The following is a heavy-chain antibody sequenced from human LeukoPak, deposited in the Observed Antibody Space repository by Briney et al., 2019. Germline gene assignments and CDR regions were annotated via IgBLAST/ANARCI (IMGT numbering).Heavy chain of an antibody. CDR1: GFTFSSYE. CDR2: ISSSGSSM. CDR3: AAAYNWNAGSFDY. Sequence: GGSLRLSCAASGFTFSSYEMNWVRQAPGKGLEWVSYISSSGSSMYYADSVKGRFTISRDNSKNSLYLQMNSLRAEDTAVYYCAAAYNWNAGSFDYWGQGTLVTVSS. J-gene: IGHJ4*02. V-gene: IGHV3-48*03. D-gene: IGHD1-20*01.